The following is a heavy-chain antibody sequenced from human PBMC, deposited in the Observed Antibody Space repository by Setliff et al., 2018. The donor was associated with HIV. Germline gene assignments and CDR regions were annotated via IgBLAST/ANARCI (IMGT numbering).Heavy chain of an antibody. CDR1: GGSISSSNYY. CDR3: ARSIVVVVAATPLGWFDS. V-gene: IGHV4-39*07. CDR2: IYHSENP. Sequence: SETLSLTCTVSGGSISSSNYYWGWIRQPPGKGLEWIGSIYHSENPYSNPSLKSRVTISVNTSKNQFSLKLSSVTAADTAVYYCARSIVVVVAATPLGWFDSWGQGTLVTVSS. J-gene: IGHJ5*01. D-gene: IGHD2-15*01.